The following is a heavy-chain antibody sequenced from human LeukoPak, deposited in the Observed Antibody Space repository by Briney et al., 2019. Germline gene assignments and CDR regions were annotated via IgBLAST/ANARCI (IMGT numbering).Heavy chain of an antibody. CDR1: RGTFSNYA. CDR2: IIPIFGTA. Sequence: AVKVSCMASRGTFSNYAISWLRQAPGPGIEGLGGIIPIFGTANHAQKFQGRVTITADKSTSTAYMELSSLRSEDTAVYYCARVWESAFGNWFDPWGQGTLVTVSS. V-gene: IGHV1-69*06. J-gene: IGHJ5*02. D-gene: IGHD1-26*01. CDR3: ARVWESAFGNWFDP.